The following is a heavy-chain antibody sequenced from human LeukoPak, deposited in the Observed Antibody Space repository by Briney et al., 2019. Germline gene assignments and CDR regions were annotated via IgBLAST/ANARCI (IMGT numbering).Heavy chain of an antibody. CDR3: AHSPRDDFWSGYYRYGFDY. V-gene: IGHV2-5*02. J-gene: IGHJ4*02. D-gene: IGHD3-3*01. CDR2: IYWDDDK. CDR1: GFSLSTSGVG. Sequence: SGPTLVKPTQTLTLTCTFSGFSLSTSGVGVGWIRQPPGKALEWLALIYWDDDKRYSPSLKSRLTITKDTSKNQVVLTMTNMDPVDTATYYCAHSPRDDFWSGYYRYGFDYWGQGTLVTVSS.